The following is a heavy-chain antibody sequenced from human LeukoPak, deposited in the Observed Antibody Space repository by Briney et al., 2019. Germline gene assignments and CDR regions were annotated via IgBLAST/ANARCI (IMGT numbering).Heavy chain of an antibody. CDR3: AYKGGGYYDYMDV. CDR1: GFTFSSYG. V-gene: IGHV3-23*01. CDR2: VSASGGST. D-gene: IGHD3-16*01. Sequence: PGGSLRLSCAASGFTFSSYGMHWVRQAPGKGPEWVSSVSASGGSTYYGDSVKGRFTISRDNAKNTLYLQMNDLRVEDTAVYYCAYKGGGYYDYMDVWGKGTTVTVSS. J-gene: IGHJ6*03.